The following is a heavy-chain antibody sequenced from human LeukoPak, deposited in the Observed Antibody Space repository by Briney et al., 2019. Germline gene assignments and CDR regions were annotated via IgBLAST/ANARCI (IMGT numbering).Heavy chain of an antibody. Sequence: QTGGSLRLSCAASRFTFTTYPMHWVRQAPGKGLEWLTLISPDGNNKDVADSVKGRFTVPRDNSNNTLFLQMTSLTTEDTAMYYCATGASPVAFLELIRPATYFSNYMGAWGKGTMVIVSS. V-gene: IGHV3-30*04. D-gene: IGHD3-3*02. CDR3: ATGASPVAFLELIRPATYFSNYMGA. J-gene: IGHJ6*03. CDR1: RFTFTTYP. CDR2: ISPDGNNK.